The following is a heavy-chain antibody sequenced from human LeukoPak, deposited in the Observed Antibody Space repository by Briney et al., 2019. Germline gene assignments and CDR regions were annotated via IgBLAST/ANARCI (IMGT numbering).Heavy chain of an antibody. CDR1: GFTLSSYW. Sequence: GGSLRLSCATSGFTLSSYWMHWVRQAPGKGLEWVAVISHDGSNKYYADSVKGRFTISRDNSKNTLYLQMNSLRAEDTAVYYCARDDPHDYWGQGTLVTVSS. J-gene: IGHJ4*02. V-gene: IGHV3-30-3*01. CDR2: ISHDGSNK. CDR3: ARDDPHDY.